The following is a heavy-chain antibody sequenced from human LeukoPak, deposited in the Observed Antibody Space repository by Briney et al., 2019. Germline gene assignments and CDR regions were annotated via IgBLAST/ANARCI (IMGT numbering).Heavy chain of an antibody. CDR1: GYTFTGNY. J-gene: IGHJ6*02. CDR3: ARDMEYQLLSRGMDV. V-gene: IGHV1-2*02. Sequence: ASVKVSCKASGYTFTGNYMHWVRQAPGQGLEWMGWINPNSGGTNYAQKFQGRVTMTRDTSISKAYMQLSRLRSDDTAVYYCARDMEYQLLSRGMDVWGQGTTVTVSS. D-gene: IGHD2-2*01. CDR2: INPNSGGT.